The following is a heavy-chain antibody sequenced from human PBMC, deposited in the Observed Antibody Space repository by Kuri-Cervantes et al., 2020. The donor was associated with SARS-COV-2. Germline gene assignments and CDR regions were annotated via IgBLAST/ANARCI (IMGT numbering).Heavy chain of an antibody. CDR1: GFTFSSYD. J-gene: IGHJ4*02. Sequence: GESLKISCAASGFTFSSYDMHWVRQATGKGLEWVSAIGTAGDTYYPGSVKGRFTIARDNSKNTVYLQMNSLRAEDTAVYYCAKDREGWLTLSGYYFDYWGQGSLVTVSS. D-gene: IGHD5-12*01. CDR2: IGTAGDT. V-gene: IGHV3-13*01. CDR3: AKDREGWLTLSGYYFDY.